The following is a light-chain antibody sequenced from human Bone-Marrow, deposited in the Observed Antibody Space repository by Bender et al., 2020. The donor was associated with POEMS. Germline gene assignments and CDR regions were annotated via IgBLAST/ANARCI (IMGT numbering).Light chain of an antibody. J-gene: IGLJ2*01. Sequence: QSVLTQPPSASGTPGQRVTISCSGGSSNIGAHAVNWYQHLPGTAPKLLIYSSHRRPSEVPDRFSGTRSGTSASLAISGLQSEDEGDYYCAAWDDSLSGVVFGGGTKVTVL. CDR3: AAWDDSLSGVV. CDR2: SSH. V-gene: IGLV1-44*01. CDR1: SSNIGAHA.